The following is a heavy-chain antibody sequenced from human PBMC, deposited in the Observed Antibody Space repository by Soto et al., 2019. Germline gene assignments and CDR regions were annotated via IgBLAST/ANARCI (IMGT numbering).Heavy chain of an antibody. CDR1: GFTFISYA. V-gene: IGHV3-23*01. CDR2: ISGSGGST. Sequence: PGGSLRLSCAASGFTFISYAMSWVRQAPGKGLEWVSAISGSGGSTYYADSVKGRFTISRDNSKNTLYLQMNSLRAEDTAVYYCAKDRGSIAARHGIDPWGQGTLVTVSS. J-gene: IGHJ5*02. D-gene: IGHD6-6*01. CDR3: AKDRGSIAARHGIDP.